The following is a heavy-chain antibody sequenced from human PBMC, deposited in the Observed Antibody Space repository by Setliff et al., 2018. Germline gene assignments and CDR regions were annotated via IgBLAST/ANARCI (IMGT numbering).Heavy chain of an antibody. Sequence: GASVKVSCKASGGTFSSYVISWVREAPGQGLEWVGGIIPIFATPNYAQKFQGRVTITADESTSTVYMELNNLRSEDTAVYYCARRDIVTTSLDYWGQGTLVTVSS. CDR1: GGTFSSYV. V-gene: IGHV1-69*13. D-gene: IGHD5-12*01. J-gene: IGHJ4*02. CDR3: ARRDIVTTSLDY. CDR2: IIPIFATP.